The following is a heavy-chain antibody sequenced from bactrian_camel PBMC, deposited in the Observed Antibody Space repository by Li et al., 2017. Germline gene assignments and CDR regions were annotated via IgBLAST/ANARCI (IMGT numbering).Heavy chain of an antibody. CDR1: YTYNEGD. Sequence: HVQLVESGGGSVQAGGSLRLSCGYTYNEGDMAWFRQAPGKEREGVASMDRDGRTSYADSVKGRFTFSRDTSNYTLYLQMNSLKPEDTAMYFCAVSTTGFGASLWTGAYTTFGQGTQVTVS. V-gene: IGHV3S53*01. J-gene: IGHJ4*01. D-gene: IGHD5*01. CDR2: MDRDGRT.